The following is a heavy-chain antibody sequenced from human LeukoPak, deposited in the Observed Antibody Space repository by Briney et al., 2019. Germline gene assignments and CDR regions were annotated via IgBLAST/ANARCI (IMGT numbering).Heavy chain of an antibody. CDR1: GGSISSSSYY. V-gene: IGHV4-39*07. D-gene: IGHD3-3*01. Sequence: SETLSLTCTVSGGSISSSSYYWGWIRQPPGKGLEWIWSIYYSGSTYYNPSLKSRVTISVDTSKNQFSLKLSSVTAADTAVYYCARDGTRYYDFWSGYSAPNWFDPWGQGTLVTVSS. J-gene: IGHJ5*02. CDR2: IYYSGST. CDR3: ARDGTRYYDFWSGYSAPNWFDP.